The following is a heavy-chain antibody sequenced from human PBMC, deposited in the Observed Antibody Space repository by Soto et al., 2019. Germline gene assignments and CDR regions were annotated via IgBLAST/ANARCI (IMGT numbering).Heavy chain of an antibody. Sequence: GGSLRLSCSASGFTFSSYAMHWVRQAPGKGLEYVSAISSNGGSTYYADSVKGRFTISRDNSKNTLYLQMTSLRAEDTAVYYCVSLYCSSTSCYDFDYWGQGTLVTVSS. D-gene: IGHD2-2*01. CDR2: ISSNGGST. V-gene: IGHV3-64D*08. J-gene: IGHJ4*02. CDR1: GFTFSSYA. CDR3: VSLYCSSTSCYDFDY.